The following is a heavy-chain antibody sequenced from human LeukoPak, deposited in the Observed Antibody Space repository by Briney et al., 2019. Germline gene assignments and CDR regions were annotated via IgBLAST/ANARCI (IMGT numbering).Heavy chain of an antibody. CDR1: GFTFSSFA. J-gene: IGHJ4*02. CDR2: ISGSGGST. D-gene: IGHD3-10*01. CDR3: AKIYGSGRN. V-gene: IGHV3-23*01. Sequence: GGSLRLSCAASGFTFSSFAMNWVRQAPGKALEWVSAISGSGGSTYYVDSVKGRFTISRDNSKNTLYLQMNRLRAEDTAVYYCAKIYGSGRNWGQGTLVTVPS.